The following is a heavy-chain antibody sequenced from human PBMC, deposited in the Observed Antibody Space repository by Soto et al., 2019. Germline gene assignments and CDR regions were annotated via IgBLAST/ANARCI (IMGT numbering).Heavy chain of an antibody. D-gene: IGHD4-17*01. J-gene: IGHJ5*02. CDR3: ARQVEYGDYVLDWFDP. CDR1: GGSISSSSYY. CDR2: IYYSGST. Sequence: PSETLSLTCTVSGGSISSSSYYWGWIRQPPGKGLEWIGSIYYSGSTYYNPSLKSRVTISVDTSKNQFSLKLSSVTAADTAVYYCARQVEYGDYVLDWFDPWGQGTLVNVSS. V-gene: IGHV4-39*01.